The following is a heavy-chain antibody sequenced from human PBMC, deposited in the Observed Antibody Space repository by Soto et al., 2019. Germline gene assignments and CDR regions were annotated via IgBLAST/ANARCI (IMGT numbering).Heavy chain of an antibody. CDR1: GYTFPNYG. Sequence: ASVKVSCKTSGYTFPNYGITWVRQAPGQPLEWLGWISLYSDGTNYAQKFQGRVSMTTDTSTTTAYMELRSLRSDDTAVYYCARVVPGAEAWFGPWGQGTLVTVSS. D-gene: IGHD2-2*01. V-gene: IGHV1-18*01. J-gene: IGHJ5*02. CDR2: ISLYSDGT. CDR3: ARVVPGAEAWFGP.